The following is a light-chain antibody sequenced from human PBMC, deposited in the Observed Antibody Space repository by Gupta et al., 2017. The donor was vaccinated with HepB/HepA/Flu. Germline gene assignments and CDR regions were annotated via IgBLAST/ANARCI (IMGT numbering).Light chain of an antibody. CDR1: QSVSSN. CDR3: QHYNNLPLT. J-gene: IGKJ4*01. V-gene: IGKV3-15*01. CDR2: GAD. Sequence: EIVMTQSPATLSVSPGETASLSCRASQSVSSNLAWYQQKPGQAPRLLIFGADTRATGIPARFSGSGSGTDFTLTITSLHSDDFAIYYCQHYNNLPLTFGGGTKLEIK.